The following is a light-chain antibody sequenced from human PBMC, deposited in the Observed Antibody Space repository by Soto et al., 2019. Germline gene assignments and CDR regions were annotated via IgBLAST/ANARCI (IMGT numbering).Light chain of an antibody. J-gene: IGKJ3*01. V-gene: IGKV1-27*01. Sequence: DIRMTQAPSSLSASVGDRVTITCRASQGTSNYLAWYQQKPGEVPNLLIYAASTLQSGVPSRFSGSGSGTDFTLTISSLQPEDIATYYCQKYNSAPHTFGPGTKVDIK. CDR3: QKYNSAPHT. CDR2: AAS. CDR1: QGTSNY.